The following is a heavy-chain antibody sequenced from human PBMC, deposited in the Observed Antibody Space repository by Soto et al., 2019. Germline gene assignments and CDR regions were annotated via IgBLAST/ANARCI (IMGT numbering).Heavy chain of an antibody. CDR3: ARDRLSSGWYRGWFDP. J-gene: IGHJ5*02. CDR2: INPSGGST. Sequence: GASVKVSCKASGDTFTSYYMHWVRQAPGQGLEWMGIINPSGGSTSYAQKFQGRVTMTRDTSTSTVYMELSSLRSEDTAVYYCARDRLSSGWYRGWFDPWGQGTLVTVSS. CDR1: GDTFTSYY. D-gene: IGHD6-19*01. V-gene: IGHV1-46*01.